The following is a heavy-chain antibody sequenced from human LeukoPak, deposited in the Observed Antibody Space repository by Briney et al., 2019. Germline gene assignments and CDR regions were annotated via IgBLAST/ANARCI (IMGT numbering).Heavy chain of an antibody. CDR2: IKSKTDGGTT. CDR3: TTQQLVLDF. CDR1: GFTFRNAW. D-gene: IGHD6-13*01. Sequence: GGSLRLSCVASGFTFRNAWMSWVRQAPGKGLEWVGHIKSKTDGGTTDYAAPVKGRFTISRDDSKNTLYLQMNSLKTEDTAVYYCTTQQLVLDFWGKGTLVTVSS. V-gene: IGHV3-15*01. J-gene: IGHJ4*02.